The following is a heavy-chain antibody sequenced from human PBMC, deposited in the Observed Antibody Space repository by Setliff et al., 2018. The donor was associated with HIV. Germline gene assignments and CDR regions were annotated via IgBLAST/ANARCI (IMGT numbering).Heavy chain of an antibody. J-gene: IGHJ4*02. V-gene: IGHV2-70*01. CDR2: IYWDADK. CDR3: AREIAAPQGFDY. Sequence: GSGPTLVNPTQTLTLTCTFSGFSLSTTGVGVGWIRQPPGKALECLALIYWDADKFYTTSLKTRLTISKDTSKNQVVLTMTNMDPVDTATYYCAREIAAPQGFDYWGQGTLVTVSS. D-gene: IGHD6-25*01. CDR1: GFSLSTTGVG.